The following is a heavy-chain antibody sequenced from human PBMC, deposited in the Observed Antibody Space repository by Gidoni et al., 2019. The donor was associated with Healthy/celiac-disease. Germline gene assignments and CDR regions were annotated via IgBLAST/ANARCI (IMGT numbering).Heavy chain of an antibody. CDR1: GFTFSSYD. D-gene: IGHD2-21*02. Sequence: EVQLVESGGGLVQPGGSLILSCAASGFTFSSYDMHWVRQATGKGLEWVSAIGTAGDTYYPGSVKGRFTISRENAKNSLYLQMNSLRVGDTAVYYCARGGDRGYYYYGMDVWGQGTTVTVSS. CDR3: ARGGDRGYYYYGMDV. J-gene: IGHJ6*02. CDR2: IGTAGDT. V-gene: IGHV3-13*01.